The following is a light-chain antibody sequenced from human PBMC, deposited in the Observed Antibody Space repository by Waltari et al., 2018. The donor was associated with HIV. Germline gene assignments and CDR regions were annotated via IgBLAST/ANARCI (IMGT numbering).Light chain of an antibody. Sequence: DIQLTQSPSFLSASVGDRVTITCRASQGINTYLAWYQQRPGKAPNLLVYAASALQSGVPSRFSGSGSGTEFTLTISSLQPEDFATYYCQPLNSSPFTFGPGTKVDIK. CDR1: QGINTY. CDR2: AAS. J-gene: IGKJ3*01. V-gene: IGKV1-9*01. CDR3: QPLNSSPFT.